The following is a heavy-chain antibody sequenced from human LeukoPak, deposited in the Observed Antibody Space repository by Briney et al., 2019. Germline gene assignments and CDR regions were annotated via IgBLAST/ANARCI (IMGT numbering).Heavy chain of an antibody. CDR1: GFTLSDHY. Sequence: PGGSLRLSCAASGFTLSDHYMDWVRQAPGGGLEWVGRIRNKANSSTTEYAASVKGRFTVSRDDSNSLLYLQMNSLKTEDTAVYFCARVYTGNRWHFDYWGQGTLVTVSS. D-gene: IGHD2-2*02. CDR2: IRNKANSSTT. CDR3: ARVYTGNRWHFDY. J-gene: IGHJ4*02. V-gene: IGHV3-72*01.